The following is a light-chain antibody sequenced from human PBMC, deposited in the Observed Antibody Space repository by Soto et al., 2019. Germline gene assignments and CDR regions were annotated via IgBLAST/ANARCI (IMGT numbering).Light chain of an antibody. J-gene: IGLJ1*01. CDR1: SSDVGGYNY. CDR3: SSYTSSSTPP. CDR2: DVS. Sequence: QSLLTQPASLSGSPGQSITISCTGTSSDVGGYNYVSWYQQHPGKAPKLMIYDVSNRPSGVSNRFSGSKSGNTASLTISGLQAEDEADYYCSSYTSSSTPPFGTGTKVTVL. V-gene: IGLV2-14*01.